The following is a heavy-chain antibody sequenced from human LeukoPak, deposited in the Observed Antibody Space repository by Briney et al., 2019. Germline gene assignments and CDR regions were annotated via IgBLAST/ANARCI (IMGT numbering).Heavy chain of an antibody. CDR3: ARGNIESKSYYYMDV. V-gene: IGHV4-4*07. CDR1: GGSISSYY. CDR2: IYRSGNT. D-gene: IGHD2/OR15-2a*01. J-gene: IGHJ6*03. Sequence: PSETLSLTCSVSGGSISSYYWNWIRQPAGKGLEWIGRIYRSGNTNYNASPKSRVTMSVDTSKNQFSLRLNSVTAADTAVYYCARGNIESKSYYYMDVWGKGTTVTVSS.